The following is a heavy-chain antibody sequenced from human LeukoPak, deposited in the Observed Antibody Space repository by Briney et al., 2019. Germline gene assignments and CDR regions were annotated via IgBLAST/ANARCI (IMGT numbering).Heavy chain of an antibody. J-gene: IGHJ4*02. Sequence: PGGSLRLSCAASGFTFSSYWMSWVRQAPGKGLEWVANIKQDGSEEYYVDSVKGRFTISRDNAKNSLYLQMNSLRAEGTAVYYCASRLTDSSGYYPSYYFDYWGQGTLVTVSS. CDR1: GFTFSSYW. CDR2: IKQDGSEE. V-gene: IGHV3-7*01. CDR3: ASRLTDSSGYYPSYYFDY. D-gene: IGHD3-22*01.